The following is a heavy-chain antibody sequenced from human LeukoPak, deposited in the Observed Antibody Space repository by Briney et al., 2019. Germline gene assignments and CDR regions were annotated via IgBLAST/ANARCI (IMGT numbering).Heavy chain of an antibody. V-gene: IGHV3-23*01. CDR1: GFTFSSYA. CDR2: ISGSGGST. CDR3: AVEYYDILTGYPSFDY. J-gene: IGHJ4*02. Sequence: GGSLRLSCAASGFTFSSYAMSWVRQAPGKGLEWVSAISGSGGSTYYADSVKGRFTISRDNSKNTLYLQMNSLRAEDMAVYYCAVEYYDILTGYPSFDYWGQGTLVTVSS. D-gene: IGHD3-9*01.